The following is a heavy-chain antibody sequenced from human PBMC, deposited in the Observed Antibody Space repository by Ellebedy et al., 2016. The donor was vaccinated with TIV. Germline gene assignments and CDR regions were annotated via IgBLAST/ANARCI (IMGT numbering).Heavy chain of an antibody. J-gene: IGHJ6*02. CDR3: AQLAVRDSYHGMDV. D-gene: IGHD2-21*01. V-gene: IGHV3-23*01. CDR1: PITFSKHA. CDR2: LRDSDGVA. Sequence: PGGSLRLSCVASPITFSKHAMYLVRQAPGEGLEWVSALRDSDGVATYADSVKGRFTISRDKSKNILYLQMNSLRAEDTAVYYCAQLAVRDSYHGMDVWGQGTTVTVSS.